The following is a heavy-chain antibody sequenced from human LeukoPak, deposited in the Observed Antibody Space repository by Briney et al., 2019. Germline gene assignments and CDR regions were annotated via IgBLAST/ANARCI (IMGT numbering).Heavy chain of an antibody. V-gene: IGHV4-39*07. Sequence: SETMSLTCTVYDGSISSRNYYWGWVRQPPGTGLEWIGRFYYSGSTNYNPSLKSRVTISVDTSKNQFSLKLSSVTAADTAVYYCARESTYMVRGVISGDWFDPWGQGTLVTVSS. CDR2: FYYSGST. CDR3: ARESTYMVRGVISGDWFDP. J-gene: IGHJ5*02. D-gene: IGHD3-10*01. CDR1: DGSISSRNYY.